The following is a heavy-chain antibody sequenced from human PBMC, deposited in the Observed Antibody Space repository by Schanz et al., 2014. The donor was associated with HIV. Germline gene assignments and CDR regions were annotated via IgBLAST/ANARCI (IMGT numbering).Heavy chain of an antibody. Sequence: QEQLVQSGAAVRKPGSSVKVSCRASGGTVNRYAISWVRQAPGQGLEWMGGIIPIFGPANYSPKFRDRVTITADESTSTAYMELSSLSSEDAAIYYCARRELGAPRYRSWAGEAHYYGMDVWGQGTTVTVSS. CDR2: IIPIFGPA. J-gene: IGHJ6*02. CDR3: ARRELGAPRYRSWAGEAHYYGMDV. V-gene: IGHV1-69*19. D-gene: IGHD6-13*01. CDR1: GGTVNRYA.